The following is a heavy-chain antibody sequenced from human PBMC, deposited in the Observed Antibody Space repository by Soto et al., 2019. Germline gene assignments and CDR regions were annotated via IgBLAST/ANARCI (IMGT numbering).Heavy chain of an antibody. CDR2: INPSGGST. Sequence: QVQLVQSGAEVKKPGASVKVSCKASGYTFTSYYMHWVRQAPGQGLEWMGIINPSGGSTSYAQKFQGRVTMTRDTSTSTVYMELSSTRSEDTAVYYCARNKLSRYNWNDWHSYYGMDVWGQGTTVTVSS. CDR1: GYTFTSYY. CDR3: ARNKLSRYNWNDWHSYYGMDV. J-gene: IGHJ6*02. D-gene: IGHD1-20*01. V-gene: IGHV1-46*01.